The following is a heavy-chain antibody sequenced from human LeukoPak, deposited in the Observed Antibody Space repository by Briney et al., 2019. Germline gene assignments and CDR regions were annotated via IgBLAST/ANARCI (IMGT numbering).Heavy chain of an antibody. D-gene: IGHD3-22*01. CDR3: AKGYYDSSGYLFDY. J-gene: IGHJ4*02. V-gene: IGHV3-30*18. CDR1: GFTFSSYG. Sequence: QTGGSLRLSCAASGFTFSSYGMHWVRQAPGKGLEWVAVISYDGSNKYYADPVKGRFTISRDNSKNTLYLQMNSLRAEDTAVFYCAKGYYDSSGYLFDYWGQGTLVTVSS. CDR2: ISYDGSNK.